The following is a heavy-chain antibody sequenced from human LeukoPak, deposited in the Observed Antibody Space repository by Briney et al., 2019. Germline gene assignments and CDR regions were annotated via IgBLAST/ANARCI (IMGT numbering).Heavy chain of an antibody. CDR1: GGSISSYY. CDR3: ARDTPTGHWYFDY. V-gene: IGHV4-59*01. CDR2: IYYIGST. J-gene: IGHJ4*02. Sequence: PSETLSLTCTVSGGSISSYYWSWIRQPPGKGLEWIGYIYYIGSTNYNPSLRSRVTISVDTSKNQFSLKLSSVTAADTAVYYCARDTPTGHWYFDYWGQGTLVTVSS. D-gene: IGHD1-1*01.